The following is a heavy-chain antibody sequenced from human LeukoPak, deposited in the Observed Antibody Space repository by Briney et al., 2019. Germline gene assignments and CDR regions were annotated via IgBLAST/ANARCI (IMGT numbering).Heavy chain of an antibody. CDR3: ARGDPSSDEGVADY. D-gene: IGHD3-10*01. CDR2: INHSGST. J-gene: IGHJ4*02. Sequence: PSETLSLTCAVYGGSFSGYYWSWIRKPPGKGLEWIGEINHSGSTNYNPSLKSRVTISVDTSKNQFSLKLSSVTAADTAVYYCARGDPSSDEGVADYWGQGTLVTVSS. V-gene: IGHV4-34*01. CDR1: GGSFSGYY.